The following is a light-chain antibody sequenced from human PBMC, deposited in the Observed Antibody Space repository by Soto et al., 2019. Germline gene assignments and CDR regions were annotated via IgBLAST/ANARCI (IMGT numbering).Light chain of an antibody. CDR3: QEYNRWPPEFI. V-gene: IGKV3-15*01. CDR2: AAS. Sequence: ELEMTQSPASLSASPGETVTLSCRATQTAYKNLAWYQQKPGQPPRLLIFAASTRAPGLPARFSSSGSGTEFTLTISSLQSEDSAIYYCQEYNRWPPEFIFGPGTRLEIK. CDR1: QTAYKN. J-gene: IGKJ2*01.